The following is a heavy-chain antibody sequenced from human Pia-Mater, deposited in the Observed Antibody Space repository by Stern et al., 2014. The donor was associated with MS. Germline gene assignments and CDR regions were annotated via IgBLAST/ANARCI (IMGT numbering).Heavy chain of an antibody. Sequence: VQLVQSGAEVKKPGASVKVSCKASGYTFTSYAIHWVRQAPGQRPEWMGWINGGNGNTAYSQKFQERVIITRDTSATTVSMELASLTFEDTAMYFCARDPFNYWGQGTLVTVSS. CDR2: INGGNGNT. CDR3: ARDPFNY. V-gene: IGHV1-3*01. J-gene: IGHJ4*02. CDR1: GYTFTSYA.